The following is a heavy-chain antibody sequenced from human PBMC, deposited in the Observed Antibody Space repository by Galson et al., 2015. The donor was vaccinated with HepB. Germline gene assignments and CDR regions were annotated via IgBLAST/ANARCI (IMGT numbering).Heavy chain of an antibody. Sequence: SLRLSCAASGFTFSNYRMNWVRQAPGKGLEWVSYISTSSTYIYYADSVKGRFTISRDNAKNSLYLEMNSLRAEDTAVYFCARGLIVVVPTGTYNYFDPWGQGTLVTVSS. CDR2: ISTSSTYI. V-gene: IGHV3-21*05. J-gene: IGHJ5*02. CDR1: GFTFSNYR. CDR3: ARGLIVVVPTGTYNYFDP. D-gene: IGHD2-2*01.